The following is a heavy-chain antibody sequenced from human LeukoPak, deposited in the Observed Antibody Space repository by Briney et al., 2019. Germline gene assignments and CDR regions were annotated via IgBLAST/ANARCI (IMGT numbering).Heavy chain of an antibody. CDR3: ARDRVRVADV. Sequence: SQTLSLTCVISGDSVSSNSAAWNWIRQSPPRGLEWLGRTYYRSMWYNDYAASVKSRITINPDTSKNQFSLQLNSVTPEDTAVYYCARDRVRVADVWGQGTTVTVSS. D-gene: IGHD2-15*01. CDR1: GDSVSSNSAA. V-gene: IGHV6-1*01. CDR2: TYYRSMWYN. J-gene: IGHJ6*02.